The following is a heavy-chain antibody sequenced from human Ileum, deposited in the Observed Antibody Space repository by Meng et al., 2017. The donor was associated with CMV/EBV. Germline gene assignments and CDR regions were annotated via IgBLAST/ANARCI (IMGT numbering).Heavy chain of an antibody. D-gene: IGHD1-26*01. J-gene: IGHJ5*02. CDR1: GYTFTSYG. Sequence: ASVKVSCKASGYTFTSYGISWVRQAPGQGLEWIGWINCNSGATQYAQEFQGRVTMTRDTSIATVYMDLGSLTSDDTAVYCCVTYSGSSRGFGPWGQGTLVTVSS. CDR3: VTYSGSSRGFGP. CDR2: INCNSGAT. V-gene: IGHV1-2*02.